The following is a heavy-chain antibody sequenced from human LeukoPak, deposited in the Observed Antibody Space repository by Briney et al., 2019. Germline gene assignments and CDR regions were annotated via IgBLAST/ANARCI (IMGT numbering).Heavy chain of an antibody. V-gene: IGHV1-2*02. D-gene: IGHD3-3*01. CDR3: ARLTYYDFWSGYNYAFDI. J-gene: IGHJ3*02. CDR2: INPNSGGT. CDR1: GYTFTDYY. Sequence: ASVKVSCKASGYTFTDYYMHWVRQAPGHGLEWMGWINPNSGGTNYAQKFQGRATMTRDTSISTAYMELSRLRSDDTAVYYCARLTYYDFWSGYNYAFDIWGQGTMVTVSS.